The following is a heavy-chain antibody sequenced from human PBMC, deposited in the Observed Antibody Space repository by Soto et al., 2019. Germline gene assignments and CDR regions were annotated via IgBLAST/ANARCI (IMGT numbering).Heavy chain of an antibody. Sequence: VGSLRLSCVASGFTFTNYWMTWVRQAPGKGLEWVANINKDGSEKSYVDSVKGRFTISRDNADNSVYLQMNSLRAEDTALYYCGRDEVRNGVGVWGQGTTVTVSS. CDR2: INKDGSEK. J-gene: IGHJ6*02. CDR1: GFTFTNYW. CDR3: GRDEVRNGVGV. V-gene: IGHV3-7*01.